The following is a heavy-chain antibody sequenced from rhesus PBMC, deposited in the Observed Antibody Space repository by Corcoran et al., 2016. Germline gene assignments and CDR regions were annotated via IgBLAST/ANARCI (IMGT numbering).Heavy chain of an antibody. CDR3: ARDPPEGYDYALDV. CDR1: GYPLSSAYG. D-gene: IGHD4-29*01. CDR2: IRGSNPNT. V-gene: IGHV4-127*01. J-gene: IGHJ5-2*02. Sequence: QVQLQESGPGLVKPSATLSLPCAIQGYPLSSAYGWPWTRPPPGQGLEWIGYIRGSNPNTGYSPSLKSRVTLSKDTSNNQFSLKLNSVTAADTAVYFCARDPPEGYDYALDVWGRGILVTVSS.